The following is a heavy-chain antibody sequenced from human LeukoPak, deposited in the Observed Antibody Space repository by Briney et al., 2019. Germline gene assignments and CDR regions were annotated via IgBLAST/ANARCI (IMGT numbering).Heavy chain of an antibody. D-gene: IGHD3-9*01. J-gene: IGHJ4*02. V-gene: IGHV3-21*01. CDR2: ISSSSSYI. CDR1: GFTFSSYS. Sequence: GGSLRLSCAASGFTFSSYSMNWVRQAPGKGLEWVSSISSSSSYIYYADSVKGRFTISRDNAKNSLYLQMNSLRAEDTAVYHCARGDDILTGAVDYWGQGTLVTVSS. CDR3: ARGDDILTGAVDY.